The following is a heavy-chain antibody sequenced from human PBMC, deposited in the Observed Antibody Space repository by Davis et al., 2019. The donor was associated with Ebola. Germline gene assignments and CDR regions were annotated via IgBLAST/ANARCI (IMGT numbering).Heavy chain of an antibody. Sequence: SDTLSPTFAVQGGSFSGYYWSGIRQPPAKRLEWIGEINHSGSTNYNPSLNSRVTISVDTSKNQFSLKLSSVTAADTAVYYCARGYDILTGPGGYYGMDVWGQGTTVTVSS. CDR3: ARGYDILTGPGGYYGMDV. CDR1: GGSFSGYY. CDR2: INHSGST. J-gene: IGHJ6*02. V-gene: IGHV4-34*01. D-gene: IGHD3-9*01.